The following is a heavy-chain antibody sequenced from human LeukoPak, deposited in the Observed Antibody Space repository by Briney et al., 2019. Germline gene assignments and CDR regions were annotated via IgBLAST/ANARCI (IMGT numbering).Heavy chain of an antibody. V-gene: IGHV1-18*01. D-gene: IGHD2-8*01. Sequence: ASVQFSSQASGYTFTSYGISWVRPAPGQGLEWMGWIIAYNGNTNYAQKLQGRVTMTTDTSTSTAYMELRSLRSDDTAVYYCARDTESPLGYCTNGVCLGDYWGQGTLVTVSS. J-gene: IGHJ4*02. CDR2: IIAYNGNT. CDR3: ARDTESPLGYCTNGVCLGDY. CDR1: GYTFTSYG.